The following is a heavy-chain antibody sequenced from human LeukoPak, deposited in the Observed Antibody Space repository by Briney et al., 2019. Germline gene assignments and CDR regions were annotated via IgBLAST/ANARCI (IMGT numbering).Heavy chain of an antibody. CDR2: ISYDGSNK. CDR3: ARRAGAYSHPYDY. CDR1: GFTFSSYA. Sequence: GRSLRLSCAASGFTFSSYAMHWVRQAPGKGLEWVAIISYDGSNKYYADSVKGRFTISRDNSKNTLYLQMNSLRAEDTAVYYCARRAGAYSHPYDYWGQGTLVTVSS. J-gene: IGHJ4*02. D-gene: IGHD4/OR15-4a*01. V-gene: IGHV3-30*14.